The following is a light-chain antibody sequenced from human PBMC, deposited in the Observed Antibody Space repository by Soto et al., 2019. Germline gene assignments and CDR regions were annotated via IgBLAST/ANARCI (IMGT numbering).Light chain of an antibody. CDR1: EDVSDY. V-gene: IGKV1-33*01. CDR3: QLYKNVIPT. CDR2: DAS. J-gene: IGKJ4*01. Sequence: DIKMTQSPSSLSASVGDRVTLTCQASEDVSDYVNWYQQKVGRAPKLLIYDASKLETGVPSRFSGSGSGTEFTFTITDLQPEDFATYYCQLYKNVIPTFGGETRVDI.